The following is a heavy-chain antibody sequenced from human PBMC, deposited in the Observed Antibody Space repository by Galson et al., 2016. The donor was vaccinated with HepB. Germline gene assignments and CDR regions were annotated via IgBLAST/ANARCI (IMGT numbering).Heavy chain of an antibody. CDR2: ISYSGIT. CDR3: ARDGYNSSSCYDY. CDR1: GGSISSYF. D-gene: IGHD6-6*01. J-gene: IGHJ4*02. V-gene: IGHV4-59*01. Sequence: ETLSLTCTVSGGSISSYFWSWIRQPPGKGLEWIGYISYSGITNYNPSLKSRVTVSVDTSKNQLSLKLTSVTAADTAVYYCARDGYNSSSCYDYWGQGTLVTVSS.